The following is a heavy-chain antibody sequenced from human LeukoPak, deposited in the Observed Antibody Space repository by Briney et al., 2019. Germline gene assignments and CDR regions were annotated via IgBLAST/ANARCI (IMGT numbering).Heavy chain of an antibody. J-gene: IGHJ3*02. V-gene: IGHV3-21*01. CDR2: ISSSSSYI. CDR3: ARDSRSGYYAFDI. CDR1: GVTFSSYI. D-gene: IGHD5-12*01. Sequence: PVGALRLSCAASGVTFSSYIRSGGRQAPGKGLGWGSSISSSSSYIYYADSVKGRFTISRDNATNSLYLKMNSLRDEDTAVYYCARDSRSGYYAFDIWGQGTMVTVST.